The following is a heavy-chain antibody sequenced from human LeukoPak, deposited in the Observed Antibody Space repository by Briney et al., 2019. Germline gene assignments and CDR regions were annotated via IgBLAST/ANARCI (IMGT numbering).Heavy chain of an antibody. CDR2: IIPILGIA. Sequence: ASVKVSCKASGYTFTSYGISWVRQAPGQGLEWMGRIIPILGIANYAQKFQGRVTITADKSTSTAYMELSSLRSEDTAVYYCARDRSGGYYDSSDQSADGAFDIWGQGTMVTVSS. CDR1: GYTFTSYG. V-gene: IGHV1-69*04. J-gene: IGHJ3*02. D-gene: IGHD3-22*01. CDR3: ARDRSGGYYDSSDQSADGAFDI.